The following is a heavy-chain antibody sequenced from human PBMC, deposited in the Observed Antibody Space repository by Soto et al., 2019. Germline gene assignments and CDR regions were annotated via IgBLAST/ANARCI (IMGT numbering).Heavy chain of an antibody. J-gene: IGHJ4*02. CDR1: GFTVSSYA. CDR3: ANEWELLGLAY. CDR2: ISGSGGST. Sequence: GGSLRLSCAASGFTVSSYAMSWVRQAPGKGLEWVSAISGSGGSTYYADSVKGRFTISSDNSKNTLYLQMNSLRAEDTAVYYCANEWELLGLAYWGQGTLVTVSS. V-gene: IGHV3-23*01. D-gene: IGHD1-26*01.